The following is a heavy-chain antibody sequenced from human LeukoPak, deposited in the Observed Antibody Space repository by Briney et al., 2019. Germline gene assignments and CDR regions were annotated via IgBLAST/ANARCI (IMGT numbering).Heavy chain of an antibody. CDR3: ARGLRYSSGRDYYYYMDV. Sequence: SETLSLTCTVSGGSISSSSYYWGWIRQPPGKGLEWIGEINHSGSTNYNPSLKSRVTISVDTSKNQFSLKLSSVTAADTAVYYCARGLRYSSGRDYYYYMDVWGKGTTVTVSS. CDR1: GGSISSSSYY. D-gene: IGHD6-25*01. CDR2: INHSGST. V-gene: IGHV4-39*07. J-gene: IGHJ6*03.